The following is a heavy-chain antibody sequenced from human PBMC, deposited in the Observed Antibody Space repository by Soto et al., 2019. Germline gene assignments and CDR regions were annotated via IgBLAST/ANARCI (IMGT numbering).Heavy chain of an antibody. CDR2: ISSSSSTM. CDR3: ARPTFFFGSGSYSANAYAMDV. CDR1: GFTFSSYS. D-gene: IGHD3-10*01. V-gene: IGHV3-48*01. Sequence: EVQLVESGGGLVQPGGSLRLSCAASGFTFSSYSMNWVRQAPGKGLEWISYISSSSSTMYYADSVKGRFTVSRDNAKNSLSLQMNSLRAEDTAVYYCARPTFFFGSGSYSANAYAMDVWGQGTTVTVSS. J-gene: IGHJ6*02.